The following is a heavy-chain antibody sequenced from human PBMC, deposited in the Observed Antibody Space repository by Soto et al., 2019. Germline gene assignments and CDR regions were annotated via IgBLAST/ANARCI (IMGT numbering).Heavy chain of an antibody. CDR2: ISYDGSNK. CDR1: GFTFSSYA. D-gene: IGHD2-15*01. J-gene: IGHJ6*02. V-gene: IGHV3-30-3*01. CDR3: ARVLFLGGGSCYPLCFDMDV. Sequence: PGGSLRLSCAASGFTFSSYAMHWVRQAPGKGLEWVAVISYDGSNKYYADSVKGRFTISRDNSKNTLYLQMNSLRAEDTAVYYCARVLFLGGGSCYPLCFDMDVWGQGTTVTVSS.